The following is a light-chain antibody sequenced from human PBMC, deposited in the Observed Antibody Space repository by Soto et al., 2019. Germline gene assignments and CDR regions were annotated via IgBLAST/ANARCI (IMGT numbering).Light chain of an antibody. CDR2: DVS. Sequence: QSALTQPASVSGSPGQSITIYCTGTSSDVGGYNYVSWYQQHPGKAPKLMIYDVSNRPSGVSNRFSGSKSGNTASLTISGLQSEDEADYYCSSYTSSITLLVFGGGTKLTVL. CDR3: SSYTSSITLLV. J-gene: IGLJ2*01. V-gene: IGLV2-14*01. CDR1: SSDVGGYNY.